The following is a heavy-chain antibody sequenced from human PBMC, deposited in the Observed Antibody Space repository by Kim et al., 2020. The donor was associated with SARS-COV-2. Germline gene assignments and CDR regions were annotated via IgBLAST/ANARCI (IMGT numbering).Heavy chain of an antibody. J-gene: IGHJ4*02. CDR2: SP. Sequence: SPTFALKFQDRVTMTRDTSTNTVYMELSSLTSEDTAIFYCARDAQLAYWGQGTLVTVSS. D-gene: IGHD1-1*01. V-gene: IGHV1-46*01. CDR3: ARDAQLAY.